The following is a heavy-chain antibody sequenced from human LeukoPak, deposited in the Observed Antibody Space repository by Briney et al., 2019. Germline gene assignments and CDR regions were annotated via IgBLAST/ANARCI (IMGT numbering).Heavy chain of an antibody. CDR1: GYSISSGYY. CDR2: VYHSGST. Sequence: PSETLSLTCAVSGYSISSGYYWGWIRQPPGKGLEWIGSVYHSGSTYYNPSLKSRVTISVDTSKNQFSLKLSSVTAADTAVYYCARHGNYYDTSQSDPWGQGTLVTVCS. V-gene: IGHV4-38-2*01. D-gene: IGHD3-22*01. J-gene: IGHJ5*02. CDR3: ARHGNYYDTSQSDP.